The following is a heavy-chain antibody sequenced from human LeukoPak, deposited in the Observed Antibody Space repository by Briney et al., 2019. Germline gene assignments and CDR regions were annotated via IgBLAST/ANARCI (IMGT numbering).Heavy chain of an antibody. CDR2: IYHSGST. CDR3: ARASSGWTWGGWFDP. V-gene: IGHV4-30-2*01. D-gene: IGHD6-19*01. CDR1: GGSISSGGYY. Sequence: PSETLSLTCTVSGGSISSGGYYWRWIRQPPGKGLEWIGYIYHSGSTYYNPSLKSRVTISVDRSKNQFSLKLSSVTAADTAVYYCARASSGWTWGGWFDPWGQGTLVTVSS. J-gene: IGHJ5*02.